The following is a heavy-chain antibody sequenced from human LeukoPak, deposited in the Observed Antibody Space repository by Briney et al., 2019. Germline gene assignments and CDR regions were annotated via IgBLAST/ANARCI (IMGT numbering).Heavy chain of an antibody. CDR2: IYSGGST. Sequence: GSLRLSCAASGFTVSSNYMSCVRQAPGEGLGWVSVIYSGGSTYYADSVKGRFTISRDNSKNTLYLQMNSLRAEDTAVYYCASYSSSWYYFDYWGQGTLVTVSS. CDR3: ASYSSSWYYFDY. V-gene: IGHV3-53*01. CDR1: GFTVSSNY. J-gene: IGHJ4*02. D-gene: IGHD6-13*01.